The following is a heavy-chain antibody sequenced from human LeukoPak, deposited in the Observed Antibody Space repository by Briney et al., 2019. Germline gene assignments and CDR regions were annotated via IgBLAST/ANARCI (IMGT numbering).Heavy chain of an antibody. V-gene: IGHV3-33*01. J-gene: IGHJ6*03. D-gene: IGHD1-14*01. Sequence: GTSLRLSCAASGFTLGYHGMHSVRQAPGKGLEWVAIIYSNGVNKYYADSLKGRSTISRDTSKNTLFLEMESLRTEDTAVYYCARYRGSRFEGYMDVWGKGTTVTVSS. CDR1: GFTLGYHG. CDR2: IYSNGVNK. CDR3: ARYRGSRFEGYMDV.